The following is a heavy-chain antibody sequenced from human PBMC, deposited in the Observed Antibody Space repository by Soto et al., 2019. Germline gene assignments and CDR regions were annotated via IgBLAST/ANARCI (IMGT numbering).Heavy chain of an antibody. CDR3: ARDLRVRFIVARLEYWFDP. V-gene: IGHV1-18*01. CDR2: ISAYNGNT. Sequence: GASVKVSCKASGYTFTSYGISWVRQAPGQGLEWMGWISAYNGNTNYAQKLQGRVTMTTDTSTSTAYMELRSLRSDDTAVYYCARDLRVRFIVARLEYWFDPWGQGTLVTVS. CDR1: GYTFTSYG. D-gene: IGHD6-6*01. J-gene: IGHJ5*02.